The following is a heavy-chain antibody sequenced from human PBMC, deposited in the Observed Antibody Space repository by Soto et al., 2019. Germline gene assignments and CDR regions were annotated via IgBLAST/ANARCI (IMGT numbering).Heavy chain of an antibody. CDR2: INTDNGDT. Sequence: ASVKVSCKASGYIFTSYSIHWVYQAPGQGLQWVGWINTDNGDTKYSQKFQDRVTISRDTSATTAYMELNSLTSGDTAVYYCARGDYDLSTGYSYYYGMDVWGQGTAVTVSS. CDR3: ARGDYDLSTGYSYYYGMDV. CDR1: GYIFTSYS. V-gene: IGHV1-3*04. D-gene: IGHD3-9*01. J-gene: IGHJ6*02.